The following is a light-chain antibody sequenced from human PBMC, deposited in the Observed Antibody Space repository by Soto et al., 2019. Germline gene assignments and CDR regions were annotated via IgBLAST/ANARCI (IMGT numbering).Light chain of an antibody. CDR1: QSISSN. V-gene: IGKV3-11*01. CDR2: DTS. CDR3: QQRSNWLT. Sequence: EIVMTQSPATLSVSPGEGATLSCRASQSISSNLAWYQQKPGQAPRLLIYDTSTRATGIPARFSGSGSGTDFTLTISSLEPEDVGVYYCQQRSNWLTFGGGTKVDI. J-gene: IGKJ4*01.